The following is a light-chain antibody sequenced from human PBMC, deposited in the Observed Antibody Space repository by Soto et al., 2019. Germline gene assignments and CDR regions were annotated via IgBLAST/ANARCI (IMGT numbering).Light chain of an antibody. CDR3: QQYNIWPPLT. J-gene: IGKJ1*01. V-gene: IGKV3-15*01. Sequence: EIVMTQSPATLSVSPGGRATLSCRASQSVSSNLAWYQQKPGQAPRLLIYGASTRATGIPARFSGSGSGTEFTLTISSLQSEDFAVYYCQQYNIWPPLTFGQGTKVEIK. CDR2: GAS. CDR1: QSVSSN.